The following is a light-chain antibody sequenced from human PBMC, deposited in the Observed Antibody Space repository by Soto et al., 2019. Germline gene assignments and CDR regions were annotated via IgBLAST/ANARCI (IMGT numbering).Light chain of an antibody. V-gene: IGKV3-15*01. CDR2: GAS. CDR1: QSVSSN. J-gene: IGKJ1*01. CDR3: HQYRDNWT. Sequence: EIVMTQSPATLSVSPGERATLSCRASQSVSSNLAWYQQKPGQAPRLLIYGASTRATGIPARFSGSGSGTEFTLTISSLQSEDFATSSCHQYRDNWTFGQGTKV.